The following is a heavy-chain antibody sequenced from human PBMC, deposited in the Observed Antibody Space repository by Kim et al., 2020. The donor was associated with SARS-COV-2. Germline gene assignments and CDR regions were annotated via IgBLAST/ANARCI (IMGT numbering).Heavy chain of an antibody. J-gene: IGHJ6*02. CDR3: ARGIDWGLYSFAV. Sequence: GGSLRLSCISSGFSFGDHAMSWFRQAPGKGLVWVGIIESHNEGGTIDYAAAVKGRFTVSRDDSKKIAYLLMNSPKIEDTAVYYCARGIDWGLYSFAVWG. V-gene: IGHV3-49*03. CDR2: IESHNEGGTI. D-gene: IGHD3-9*01. CDR1: GFSFGDHA.